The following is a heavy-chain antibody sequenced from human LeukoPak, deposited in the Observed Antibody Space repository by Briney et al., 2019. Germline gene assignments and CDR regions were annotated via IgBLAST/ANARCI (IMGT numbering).Heavy chain of an antibody. V-gene: IGHV3-11*01. CDR3: ARGKISYDTSGYPIFHY. CDR2: ISGSGSSI. J-gene: IGHJ4*02. Sequence: PGGSLRLSCAASGFTFSDYYMSWVRQAPGKGLEWVSYISGSGSSIYQADSVKGRFTISRDNAKNSLYLQMSSLRAEDTAVYYCARGKISYDTSGYPIFHYWGQGTLVTVSS. CDR1: GFTFSDYY. D-gene: IGHD3-22*01.